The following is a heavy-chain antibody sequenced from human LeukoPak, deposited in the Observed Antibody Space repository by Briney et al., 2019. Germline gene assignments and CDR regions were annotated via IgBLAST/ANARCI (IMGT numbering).Heavy chain of an antibody. CDR1: GGSISSYY. V-gene: IGHV4-59*05. CDR3: ARGVTMIVVVIHDWYFDL. D-gene: IGHD3-22*01. Sequence: SETLSLTCTVSGGSISSYYWSWIRQPPGKGLEWIGSIYYTRSTYYNPSLKSRVTISVDTSKNQFSLKLTSVTAADTAVYYCARGVTMIVVVIHDWYFDLWGRGTLVTVSS. J-gene: IGHJ2*01. CDR2: IYYTRST.